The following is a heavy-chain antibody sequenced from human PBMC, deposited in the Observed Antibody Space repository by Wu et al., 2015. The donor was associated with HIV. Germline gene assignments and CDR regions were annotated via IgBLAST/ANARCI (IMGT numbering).Heavy chain of an antibody. J-gene: IGHJ4*02. CDR2: ISAYNGNT. D-gene: IGHD3-22*01. V-gene: IGHV1-18*01. CDR1: GYIFSDYG. CDR3: ARGHYYDTSSSPMY. Sequence: KKPGASVKVACKTSGYIFSDYGINWVRQAPGQGLEWMGWISAYNGNTKYSQKFQGRVNMTTDKSTSTAYMEVRSLRSDDTAVYYCARGHYYDTSSSPMYWGLGTLVTVSS.